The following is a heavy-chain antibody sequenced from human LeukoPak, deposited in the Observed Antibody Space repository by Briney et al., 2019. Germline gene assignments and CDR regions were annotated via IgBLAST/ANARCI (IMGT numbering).Heavy chain of an antibody. Sequence: ASVKVSCKASGYTITNNYMHWVRQAPGQGLEWMGIINPSGGSTSYAQKFQGRVTMTRDMSTSTVYMELSSLRSEDTAVYYCARDLVGATDAFDIWGQGTMVTVSS. CDR2: INPSGGST. CDR1: GYTITNNY. CDR3: ARDLVGATDAFDI. D-gene: IGHD1-26*01. J-gene: IGHJ3*02. V-gene: IGHV1-46*01.